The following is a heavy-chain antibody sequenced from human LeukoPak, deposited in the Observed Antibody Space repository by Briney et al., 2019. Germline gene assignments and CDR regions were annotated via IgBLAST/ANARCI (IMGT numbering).Heavy chain of an antibody. CDR3: ARDKRGSLDY. J-gene: IGHJ4*02. V-gene: IGHV1-46*01. CDR1: GYTFTIYY. Sequence: GASVNVSCKASGYTFTIYYIHWVRQAPERGLEWMGVINPSGDSTTYAQGFEGRLTMTRDTSTSTVYMDLSSLTSEDTAVYFCARDKRGSLDYWGQGTLVVVSS. CDR2: INPSGDST. D-gene: IGHD3-10*01.